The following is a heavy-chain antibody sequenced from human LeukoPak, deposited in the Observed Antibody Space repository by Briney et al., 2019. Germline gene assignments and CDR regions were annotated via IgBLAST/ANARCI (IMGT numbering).Heavy chain of an antibody. CDR1: GGSISSSSYY. V-gene: IGHV4-39*01. J-gene: IGHJ6*03. CDR3: ASLPGDGALLWFVETDSNYYYMDV. D-gene: IGHD3-10*01. CDR2: IYYSGST. Sequence: PSETLSLTCTVSGGSISSSSYYWGWIRQPPGKGLEWIGSIYYSGSTYYNPSLKSRVTISLDTSKNQFSLKLSSVTAADTAVYYCASLPGDGALLWFVETDSNYYYMDVWGKGTTVTIPS.